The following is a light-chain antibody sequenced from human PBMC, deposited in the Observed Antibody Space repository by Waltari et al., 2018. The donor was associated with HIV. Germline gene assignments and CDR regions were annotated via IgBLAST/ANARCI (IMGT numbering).Light chain of an antibody. J-gene: IGLJ2*01. CDR1: SSNIGRHA. Sequence: QPVLTQPPSASGTPGQRVIISCSGSSSNIGRHAVSWYQHLPGATPTLLIFGNNQRSSGVPDRFSGSKSATSASLAISGLRSVDEADYSYAAWDDSLDGPVFGGGTKLTVL. CDR3: AAWDDSLDGPV. V-gene: IGLV1-44*01. CDR2: GNN.